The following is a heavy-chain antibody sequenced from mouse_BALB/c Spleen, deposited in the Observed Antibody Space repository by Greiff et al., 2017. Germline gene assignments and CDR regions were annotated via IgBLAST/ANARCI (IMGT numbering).Heavy chain of an antibody. CDR1: GFNIKDYY. V-gene: IGHV14-4*02. Sequence: EVKLMESGAELVRSGASVKLSCTASGFNIKDYYMHWVKQRPEQGLEWIGWIDPENGDTEYAPKFQGKATMTADTSSNTAYLQLSSLTSEDTAVYYCNAGTMSSMDYWGQGTSVTVSS. CDR3: NAGTMSSMDY. J-gene: IGHJ4*01. D-gene: IGHD2-4*01. CDR2: IDPENGDT.